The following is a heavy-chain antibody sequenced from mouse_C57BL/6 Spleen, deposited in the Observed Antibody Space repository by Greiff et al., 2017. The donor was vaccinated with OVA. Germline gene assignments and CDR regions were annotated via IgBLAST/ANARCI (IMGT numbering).Heavy chain of an antibody. J-gene: IGHJ4*01. D-gene: IGHD1-1*01. CDR3: ARDPVPTYYGSSYAMDY. CDR1: GFTFSSYA. CDR2: ISDGGSYT. V-gene: IGHV5-4*01. Sequence: EVKLQESGGGLVKPGGSLKLSCAASGFTFSSYAMSWVRQTPEKRLEWVATISDGGSYTYYPDNVKGRFTISRDNAKNNLYLQMSHLKSEDTAMYYCARDPVPTYYGSSYAMDYWGQGTSVTVSS.